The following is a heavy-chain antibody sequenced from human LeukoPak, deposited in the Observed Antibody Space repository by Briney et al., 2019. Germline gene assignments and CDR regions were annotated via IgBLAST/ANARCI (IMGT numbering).Heavy chain of an antibody. CDR2: ISWNSGSI. D-gene: IGHD3-10*01. V-gene: IGHV3-9*01. CDR3: AKDISGWFGEFDY. J-gene: IGHJ4*02. Sequence: GGSLRLSCAASGFTFDDYAMHWVRQAPGKGLEWVSGISWNSGSIGYADSVKGRFTISRDNAKNSLYLQMNSLRAEDTALYYCAKDISGWFGEFDYWGQGTLVTVSS. CDR1: GFTFDDYA.